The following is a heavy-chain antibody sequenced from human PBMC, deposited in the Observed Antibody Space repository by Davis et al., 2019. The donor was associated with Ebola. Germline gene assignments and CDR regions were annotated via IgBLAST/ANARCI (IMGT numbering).Heavy chain of an antibody. CDR1: GFTFSSYA. CDR3: ARGEMGLRYFDWGGWFDP. V-gene: IGHV3-23*01. CDR2: ISGSGGST. D-gene: IGHD3-9*01. J-gene: IGHJ5*02. Sequence: GESLKISCAASGFTFSSYAMSWVRQAPGKGLEWVSAISGSGGSTYYADSVKGRFTISRDNSKNTLYLQMNGLRAEDTAVYYCARGEMGLRYFDWGGWFDPWGQGTLVTVSS.